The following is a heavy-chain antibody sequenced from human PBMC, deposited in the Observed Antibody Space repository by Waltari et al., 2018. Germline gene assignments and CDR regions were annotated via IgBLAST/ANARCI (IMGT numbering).Heavy chain of an antibody. D-gene: IGHD2-8*02. V-gene: IGHV3-48*03. Sequence: EVQLLESGGGLVQPGGSLRLSCDASGFPFSSFEMTWVRQAPGKGLEWNSYINNKANTIYYSDSVKGRFTISRDDAKSSLYLQMNSLRAGDSAIYYCVRNGPLTGYCPGGRCWTLLDYWGQGTLVTVSS. CDR1: GFPFSSFE. CDR3: VRNGPLTGYCPGGRCWTLLDY. J-gene: IGHJ4*02. CDR2: INNKANTI.